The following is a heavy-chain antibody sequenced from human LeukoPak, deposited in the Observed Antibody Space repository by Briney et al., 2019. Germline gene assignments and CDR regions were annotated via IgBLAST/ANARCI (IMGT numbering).Heavy chain of an antibody. V-gene: IGHV3-30*02. CDR2: IQYDGSNK. CDR1: GFTFSSYG. Sequence: GGSLRLSCAASGFTFSSYGMHWVRQAPGKGLEWVALIQYDGSNKYYADSVKGRFTISRDNSKNTLYLQMNSLRAEDTAVYYCAKDRGGNYLFYLDYWGQGTLVTVSS. CDR3: AKDRGGNYLFYLDY. J-gene: IGHJ4*02. D-gene: IGHD1-26*01.